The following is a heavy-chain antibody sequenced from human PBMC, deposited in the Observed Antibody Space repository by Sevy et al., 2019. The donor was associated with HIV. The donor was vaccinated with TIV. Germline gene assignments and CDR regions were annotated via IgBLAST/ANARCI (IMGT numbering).Heavy chain of an antibody. J-gene: IGHJ4*02. D-gene: IGHD3-22*01. V-gene: IGHV3-30*04. CDR1: GFTFSSYA. CDR2: ISYDGNNK. CDR3: ASHYHDSTGYYFPLDY. Sequence: GGCLRLSCTASGFTFSSYAMYWVRQAPGKGLEWVAVISYDGNNKDYADSVKGRFTISRDNSKNMLYLQMNSLRAEDTPVYTSASHYHDSTGYYFPLDYWGQGTLVTVSS.